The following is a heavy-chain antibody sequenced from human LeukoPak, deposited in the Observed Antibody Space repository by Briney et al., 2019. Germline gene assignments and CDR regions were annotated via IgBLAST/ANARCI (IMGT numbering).Heavy chain of an antibody. D-gene: IGHD3-3*01. V-gene: IGHV3-7*01. CDR2: IKQDGSEK. CDR1: GFTFSSYW. Sequence: GGSLRLSCAASGFTFSSYWMSWVRQAPGKGLEWVANIKQDGSEKYYVDSVKGRFTISRDNAKNSLYLQMNSLRAEDTAVYYCARDMGYYDFWSGFDYWGQGTLVTVSS. J-gene: IGHJ4*02. CDR3: ARDMGYYDFWSGFDY.